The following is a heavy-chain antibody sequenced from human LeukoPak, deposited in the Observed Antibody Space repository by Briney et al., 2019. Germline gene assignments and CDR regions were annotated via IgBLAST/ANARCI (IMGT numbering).Heavy chain of an antibody. CDR2: IYYSGST. D-gene: IGHD3-10*01. V-gene: IGHV4-39*07. Sequence: PSETLSLTCTVSGGSISSSSYYWGWIRQPPGKGLEWIGSIYYSGSTYYNPSLKSRVTISVDTSKNQFSLKLSSVTAADTAVYYCARDSGNYYGSGSYYYFDYWGQGTLVTVSS. J-gene: IGHJ4*02. CDR1: GGSISSSSYY. CDR3: ARDSGNYYGSGSYYYFDY.